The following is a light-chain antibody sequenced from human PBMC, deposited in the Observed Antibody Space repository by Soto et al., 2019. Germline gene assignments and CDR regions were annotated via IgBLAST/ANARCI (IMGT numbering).Light chain of an antibody. CDR1: SSDVGTHGY. J-gene: IGLJ2*01. Sequence: SPLTEAPSASGSLGQSFTIACTGTSSDVGTHGYVSWYQQHAGKAPKLVIYDVTKRPSGVPDRFSGSKSGNTASLTVSGLQAEDEADYYCTCYAGGNNWLFGGGTKVTVL. CDR3: TCYAGGNNWL. CDR2: DVT. V-gene: IGLV2-8*01.